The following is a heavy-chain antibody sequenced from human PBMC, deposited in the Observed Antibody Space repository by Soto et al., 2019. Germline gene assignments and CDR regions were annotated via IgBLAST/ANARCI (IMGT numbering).Heavy chain of an antibody. Sequence: ASVKVSCKASGYTFTGYYMHWVRQAPGQGPEWMGWINPNSGGTNYAQKFQGRVTMTRDTSISTAYMELSRLRSDDTAVYYCARGQHYYDSSGYFYWGQGTLVTVSS. V-gene: IGHV1-2*02. D-gene: IGHD3-22*01. J-gene: IGHJ4*02. CDR3: ARGQHYYDSSGYFY. CDR1: GYTFTGYY. CDR2: INPNSGGT.